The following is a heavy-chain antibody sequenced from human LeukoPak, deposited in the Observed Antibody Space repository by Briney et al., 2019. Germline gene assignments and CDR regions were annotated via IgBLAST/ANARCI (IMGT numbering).Heavy chain of an antibody. J-gene: IGHJ5*02. CDR3: AKMGGIVVVPAADWFDP. CDR2: IKQDGSEK. Sequence: QPGGSLRLSCAASGFTFSSYWMSWVRQAPGKGLEWVANIKQDGSEKYYVDSVKGRFTISRDNAKNSLYLQMNSLRAEDTAVYYCAKMGGIVVVPAADWFDPWGQGTLVTVSS. D-gene: IGHD2-2*01. CDR1: GFTFSSYW. V-gene: IGHV3-7*01.